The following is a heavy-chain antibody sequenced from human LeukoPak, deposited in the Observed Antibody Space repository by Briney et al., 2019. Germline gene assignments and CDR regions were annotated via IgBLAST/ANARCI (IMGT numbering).Heavy chain of an antibody. CDR3: AAGSGWYSPDY. J-gene: IGHJ4*02. V-gene: IGHV1-58*02. Sequence: GTSVTVSCKASGFTFTSSAMQWVRQARGQRLEWIGFIVVGSGNTNYAQKFQERVTITMDMSTSKGYMELSSLRSGDTAVYYCAAGSGWYSPDYWGQGTLVTVSS. CDR2: IVVGSGNT. D-gene: IGHD6-19*01. CDR1: GFTFTSSA.